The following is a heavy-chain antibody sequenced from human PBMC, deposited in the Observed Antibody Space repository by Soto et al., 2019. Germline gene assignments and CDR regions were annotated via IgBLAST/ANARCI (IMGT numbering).Heavy chain of an antibody. Sequence: SETLSLTCTVSGGSISSYYWSWIRQPPGKGLEWIGYIYYSGSTNYNPSLKRRVTISVDTSKNQFSLKLSSMTAADTAVYYCARVARLGELLPDYWGQGTLVTVSS. D-gene: IGHD3-16*01. J-gene: IGHJ4*02. CDR1: GGSISSYY. CDR3: ARVARLGELLPDY. V-gene: IGHV4-59*01. CDR2: IYYSGST.